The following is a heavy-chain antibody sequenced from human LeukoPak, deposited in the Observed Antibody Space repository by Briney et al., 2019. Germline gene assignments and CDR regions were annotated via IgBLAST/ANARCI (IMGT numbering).Heavy chain of an antibody. V-gene: IGHV4-38-2*01. J-gene: IGHJ6*03. Sequence: PSETLSLTCAVSGYSISSGYYWGWIRQPPGKGLGGIGSIYHSGSTYYNPSLKSRVTISVDTSKNQFSLKLSSVTAADTAVYYCARHDGSGTGYYYYYYMDVWGKGTTVTVSS. CDR3: ARHDGSGTGYYYYYYMDV. CDR1: GYSISSGYY. CDR2: IYHSGST. D-gene: IGHD3-10*01.